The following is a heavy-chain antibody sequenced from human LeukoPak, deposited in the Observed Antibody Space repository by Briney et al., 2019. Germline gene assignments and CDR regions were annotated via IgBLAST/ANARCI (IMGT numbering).Heavy chain of an antibody. CDR2: IGLASGFT. Sequence: GRSLRLSCAASGFTFSDYSMNWVRQAPGRGLEWLSYIGLASGFTSYADSVKGRFTISSDTDRNSLYLHLNSLRAEDTAVYFCARDHNWAFDSWGQGTLVTVSS. D-gene: IGHD1-20*01. CDR3: ARDHNWAFDS. CDR1: GFTFSDYS. J-gene: IGHJ4*02. V-gene: IGHV3-21*05.